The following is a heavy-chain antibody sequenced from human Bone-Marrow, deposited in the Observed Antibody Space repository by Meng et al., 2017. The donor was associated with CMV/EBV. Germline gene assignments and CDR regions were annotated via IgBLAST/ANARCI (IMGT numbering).Heavy chain of an antibody. CDR1: GYTFTSYY. CDR2: INPSGGST. CDR3: AREHSKGPSDY. Sequence: ASVKVSCKASGYTFTSYYMHWVRQAPGQGLEWMGIINPSGGSTSYAQKFQGRVTMTRDTSTSTVYMELSSLRTEDTAVYYCAREHSKGPSDYWGQGTLVTVSS. D-gene: IGHD4-11*01. V-gene: IGHV1-46*01. J-gene: IGHJ4*02.